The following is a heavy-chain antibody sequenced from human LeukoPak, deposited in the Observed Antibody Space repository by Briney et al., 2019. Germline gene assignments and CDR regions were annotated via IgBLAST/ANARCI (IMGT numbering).Heavy chain of an antibody. J-gene: IGHJ5*02. CDR3: ARGQTYMITFGGVIVSATNWFDP. CDR2: TSAYNGDT. CDR1: GYTFTNYG. V-gene: IGHV1-18*01. D-gene: IGHD3-16*02. Sequence: ASVKVSCKASGYTFTNYGITWVRQAPGQGLEWMGWTSAYNGDTNYALKLQGRVTMTTETSTSTAYMEVRSLRSADTAVYYCARGQTYMITFGGVIVSATNWFDPWGQGTLVTVSS.